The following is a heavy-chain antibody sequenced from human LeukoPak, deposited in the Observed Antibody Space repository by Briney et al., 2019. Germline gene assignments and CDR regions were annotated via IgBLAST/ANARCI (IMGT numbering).Heavy chain of an antibody. CDR1: GGTFTIYA. V-gene: IGHV1-69*04. J-gene: IGHJ4*02. CDR2: IIPILGIA. CDR3: ARHSYSSSLPPIDY. Sequence: ASVKVSSKASGGTFTIYAISWVRQAPGQGLEWMGRIIPILGIANYAQKFQGRVTITADKSTSTAYMELSSLRSDDTAVYYCARHSYSSSLPPIDYSGQGTLVTVSS. D-gene: IGHD6-6*01.